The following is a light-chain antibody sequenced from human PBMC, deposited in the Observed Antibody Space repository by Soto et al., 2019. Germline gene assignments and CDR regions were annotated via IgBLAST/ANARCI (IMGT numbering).Light chain of an antibody. CDR1: QSITHW. J-gene: IGKJ1*01. V-gene: IGKV1-5*01. CDR2: DAS. Sequence: DIQMTQSPSTLSASVGDRVTITCRASQSITHWLAWYQQKPGKAPKLLVYDASSLETGVPSRFSGSGSGTEFTLTISSLEPDDFATYYCQQYKDYTWTFGQGTKVEV. CDR3: QQYKDYTWT.